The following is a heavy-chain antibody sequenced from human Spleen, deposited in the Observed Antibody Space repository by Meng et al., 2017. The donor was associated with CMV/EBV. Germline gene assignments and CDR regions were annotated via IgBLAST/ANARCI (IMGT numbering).Heavy chain of an antibody. V-gene: IGHV1-8*03. J-gene: IGHJ6*02. D-gene: IGHD2-2*01. Sequence: ASVKVSCKASGYTFTSYDINWVRQATGQGLEWMGWMNPNSGNTGYAQKFQGRVTITRNTSISTAYMELSSLRSEDTAVYYCARDDVSPLLSPRRRTYCSSTSCFFRDYYGMDVWGQGTTVTVSS. CDR2: MNPNSGNT. CDR1: GYTFTSYD. CDR3: ARDDVSPLLSPRRRTYCSSTSCFFRDYYGMDV.